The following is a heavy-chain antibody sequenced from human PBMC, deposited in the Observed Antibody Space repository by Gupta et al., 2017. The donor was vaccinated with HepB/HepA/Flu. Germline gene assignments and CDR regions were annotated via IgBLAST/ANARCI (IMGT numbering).Heavy chain of an antibody. D-gene: IGHD1-26*01. Sequence: QVQLQESGPGLVKPSEPLSLTCTVSGGSISDEYWSWIRQAAGKGLECIGRMHSSETTVYNPSLKSRVTMSLDTAKNQFSLTLRSVTAADTAVYYCARWEKYRRVFDPWGQGTLVTVSS. V-gene: IGHV4-4*07. CDR1: GGSISDEY. J-gene: IGHJ5*02. CDR2: MHSSETT. CDR3: ARWEKYRRVFDP.